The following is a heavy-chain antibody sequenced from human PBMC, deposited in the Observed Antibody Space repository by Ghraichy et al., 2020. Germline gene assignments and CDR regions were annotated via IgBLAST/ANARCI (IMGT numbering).Heavy chain of an antibody. D-gene: IGHD3-22*01. Sequence: GGSLRLSCAASGFTFSSHWMSWVRQDPGKGLEWVANIKQDESEKYYVDSVKGRFTISRDNAKNSLYLQMNSLRVEDTAVYYCARAGEYYYDSSGYYTYWGQGTLVTVSS. J-gene: IGHJ4*02. CDR2: IKQDESEK. CDR3: ARAGEYYYDSSGYYTY. V-gene: IGHV3-7*01. CDR1: GFTFSSHW.